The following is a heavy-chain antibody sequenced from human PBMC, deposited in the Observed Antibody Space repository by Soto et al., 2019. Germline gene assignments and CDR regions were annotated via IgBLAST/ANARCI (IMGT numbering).Heavy chain of an antibody. Sequence: EVQLVESGGGLVQPGGSQRLSCAASGFTFSTYEMNWVRQAPGKGLEWVAYISSRGNTIYYVDSVKGRFTISRDNAKNSLYLQMSSLRAEDTAVYYCARDHYYFDTSGYYSYFDHWGQGTLVTVSS. CDR2: ISSRGNTI. D-gene: IGHD3-22*01. V-gene: IGHV3-48*03. CDR1: GFTFSTYE. J-gene: IGHJ4*02. CDR3: ARDHYYFDTSGYYSYFDH.